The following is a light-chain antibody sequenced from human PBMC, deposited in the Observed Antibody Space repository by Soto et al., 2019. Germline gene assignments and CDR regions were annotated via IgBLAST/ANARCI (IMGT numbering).Light chain of an antibody. CDR2: QVS. V-gene: IGLV2-8*01. J-gene: IGLJ1*01. CDR3: TLFTSKYIFV. Sequence: QSALTQPPSASGSPGQSVTISCTGTSSDVGASEYVSWYQQHPGKAPKLMIYQVSKRPSGVPDRFSGSRSGNTGSLTLSGLQAEDEADYYCTLFTSKYIFVLGGGTQLTVL. CDR1: SSDVGASEY.